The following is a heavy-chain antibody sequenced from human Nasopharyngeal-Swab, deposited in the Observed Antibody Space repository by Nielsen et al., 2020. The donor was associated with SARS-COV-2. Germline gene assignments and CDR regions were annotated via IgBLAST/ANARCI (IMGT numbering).Heavy chain of an antibody. Sequence: SETLSLTCTVSGGSISSGSYYWSWIRPPAGKGLEWIGRIYTSGSTNYNPSLKSRVTISVDTSKNQFSLKLSSVTAADTAVYYCARATLPGVGYGSGSFWFDPWGQGTLVTVSS. CDR3: ARATLPGVGYGSGSFWFDP. V-gene: IGHV4-61*02. D-gene: IGHD3-10*01. CDR2: IYTSGST. CDR1: GGSISSGSYY. J-gene: IGHJ5*02.